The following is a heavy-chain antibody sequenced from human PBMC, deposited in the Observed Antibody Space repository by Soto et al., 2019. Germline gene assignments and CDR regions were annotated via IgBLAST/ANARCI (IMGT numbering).Heavy chain of an antibody. D-gene: IGHD3-3*01. CDR2: VSADGRT. Sequence: PGGSLRLSCAASGFTVSSNSMSWVRQTPGEGLEWVSLVSADGRTFYADSVRGRFTISRDSSKNILYLQMNSLRAEDTALYYCARDSYEQAGFFWFDPWGQGTLVTVSS. V-gene: IGHV3-66*01. CDR1: GFTVSSNS. J-gene: IGHJ5*02. CDR3: ARDSYEQAGFFWFDP.